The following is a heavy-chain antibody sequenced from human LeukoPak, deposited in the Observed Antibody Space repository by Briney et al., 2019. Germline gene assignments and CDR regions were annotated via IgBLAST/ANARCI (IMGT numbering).Heavy chain of an antibody. Sequence: GRSLRLSCAASGFTFDDYAMHWVRQAPGKGLEWVASIKQDGSEKYYVDSVKGRFTFSRDNAKNSLYLQMDSLRAEDTAIYYCARDKSAGADTGSSFYYWGQGALVTVSS. CDR3: ARDKSAGADTGSSFYY. CDR1: GFTFDDYA. V-gene: IGHV3-7*03. CDR2: IKQDGSEK. D-gene: IGHD3-10*01. J-gene: IGHJ4*02.